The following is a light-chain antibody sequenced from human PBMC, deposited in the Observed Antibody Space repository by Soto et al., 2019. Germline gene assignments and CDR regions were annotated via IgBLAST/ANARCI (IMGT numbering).Light chain of an antibody. J-gene: IGKJ1*01. CDR2: GAS. V-gene: IGKV3-20*01. CDR1: QSVSSSY. Sequence: EIVLTQSPGTLPVSPGERATLSCRASQSVSSSYLAWYQQKPGQAPRLLIYGASSRATGIPDRFSGSGSGTDFTLTISRLEPEDFAVYYCQQYGSSPRTFGQGTKVDIK. CDR3: QQYGSSPRT.